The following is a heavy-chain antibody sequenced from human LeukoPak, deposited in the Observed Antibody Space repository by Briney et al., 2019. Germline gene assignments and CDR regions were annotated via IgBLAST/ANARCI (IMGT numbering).Heavy chain of an antibody. D-gene: IGHD2-15*01. CDR2: ISSSSSYI. Sequence: GGSLRLSCAASGFTLSSYSMNWVRQAPGKGLEWVSSISSSSSYIYYADSVKGRFTISRDNAKNSLYLQMNSLRAEDTAVYYCARVVVAARFDYWGQGTLVTVSS. CDR3: ARVVVAARFDY. J-gene: IGHJ4*02. CDR1: GFTLSSYS. V-gene: IGHV3-21*01.